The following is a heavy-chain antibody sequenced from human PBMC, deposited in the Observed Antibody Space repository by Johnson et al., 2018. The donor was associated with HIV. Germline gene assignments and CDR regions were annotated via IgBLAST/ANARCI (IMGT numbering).Heavy chain of an antibody. Sequence: VLLVESGGGLVQPGGSLRLSCAASGFTSSYYDMHWVRQGPGKGMQWVSGIGITGDTYYAGSVKGRFTISRDHAKNSLYLQMNSLTAGDMAVYYCARGSVFDIWGRGTMVTVSS. CDR2: IGITGDT. D-gene: IGHD3-3*01. V-gene: IGHV3-13*01. CDR1: GFTSSYYD. CDR3: ARGSVFDI. J-gene: IGHJ3*02.